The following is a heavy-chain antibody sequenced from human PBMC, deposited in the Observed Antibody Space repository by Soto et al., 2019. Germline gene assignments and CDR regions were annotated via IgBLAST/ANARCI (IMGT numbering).Heavy chain of an antibody. CDR3: ARDDGYSYVLNYYGMDV. J-gene: IGHJ6*02. CDR2: ISYDGSNK. V-gene: IGHV3-30-3*01. Sequence: GGSLRLACAASGFTFSSYAMHWVRQAPGKGLEWVAVISYDGSNKYYADSVKGRFTISRDNSKNTLYLQMNSLRAEDTAVYYCARDDGYSYVLNYYGMDVWGQGTTVTVSS. CDR1: GFTFSSYA. D-gene: IGHD5-18*01.